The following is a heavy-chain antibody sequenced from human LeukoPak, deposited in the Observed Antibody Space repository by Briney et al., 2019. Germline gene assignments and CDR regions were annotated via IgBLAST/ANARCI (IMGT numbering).Heavy chain of an antibody. D-gene: IGHD1-26*01. V-gene: IGHV3-74*01. CDR2: IYNDGSRT. Sequence: GGSLRLSCAASGFTFNSFWMHWVRQGPGKGLVWVSRIYNDGSRTTYADSVKGRFTISGDNAKNTLYLQMNSLGAEDTAVYYCARSGRGGAFDIWGQGTMVTVSS. CDR1: GFTFNSFW. J-gene: IGHJ3*02. CDR3: ARSGRGGAFDI.